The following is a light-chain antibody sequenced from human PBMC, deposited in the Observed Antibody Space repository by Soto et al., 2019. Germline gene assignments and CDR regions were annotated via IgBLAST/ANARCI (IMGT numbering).Light chain of an antibody. CDR2: GAS. CDR1: QSVITN. CDR3: QHFGGTTFT. Sequence: IVMTQSPATLSVSPGARATLSSXASQSVITNLAWYQQKPGQAPRLLIYGASSRATGIPDRFSGSGSGTDFTLTISRLEPGDFAVYYCQHFGGTTFTFGQGTRLEIK. J-gene: IGKJ5*01. V-gene: IGKV3-20*01.